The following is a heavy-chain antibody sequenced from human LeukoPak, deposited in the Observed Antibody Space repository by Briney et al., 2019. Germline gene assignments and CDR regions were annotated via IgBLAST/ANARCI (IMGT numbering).Heavy chain of an antibody. CDR2: VSYDGGAK. D-gene: IGHD6-19*01. CDR3: ARSLGSGWIHLVEY. V-gene: IGHV3-30*03. CDR1: GLTFNTNA. Sequence: PGGSLRPSCAAAGLTFNTNALPWARRAPGKGLGGGAVVSYDGGAKYYADSVKGRFTISRDNSKNTVDLQMYSLRAEDSAVYYCARSLGSGWIHLVEYWGQGTLVTVS. J-gene: IGHJ4*02.